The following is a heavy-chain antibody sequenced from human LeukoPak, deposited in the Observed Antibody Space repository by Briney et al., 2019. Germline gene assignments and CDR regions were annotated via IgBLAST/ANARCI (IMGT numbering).Heavy chain of an antibody. CDR2: IYYNGSP. V-gene: IGHV4-39*07. Sequence: SETLSLTCKVSGGSISSSSYYWGWIRQPPGKGLEWIGSIYYNGSPHYNPSLKSRVTISIDKSKNQFSLRLTSVTAADTAVYFCARGPYSYDSSGAFDIWGQGTMVTVSS. CDR3: ARGPYSYDSSGAFDI. CDR1: GGSISSSSYY. J-gene: IGHJ3*02. D-gene: IGHD3-22*01.